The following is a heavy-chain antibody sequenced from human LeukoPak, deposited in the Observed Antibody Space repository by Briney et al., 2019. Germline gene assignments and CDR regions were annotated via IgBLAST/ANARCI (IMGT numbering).Heavy chain of an antibody. CDR3: ARAPYYYDSSGYYLSAEYFQH. CDR1: GGSISSGSYY. D-gene: IGHD3-22*01. Sequence: PSETLSLTCTVSGGSISSGSYYWSWIRQPAGKGLEWIGRIYTSGSTNYNPSLKSRVATSVDTSKNQFSLKLSSVTAADTAVYYCARAPYYYDSSGYYLSAEYFQHWGQGTLVTVSS. J-gene: IGHJ1*01. V-gene: IGHV4-61*02. CDR2: IYTSGST.